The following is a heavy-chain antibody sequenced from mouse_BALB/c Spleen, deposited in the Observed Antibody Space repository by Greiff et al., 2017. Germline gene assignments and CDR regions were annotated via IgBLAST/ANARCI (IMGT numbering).Heavy chain of an antibody. CDR3: ARDRGDYDYDEDAMDY. Sequence: EVKLVESGGGLVKPGGSLKLSCAASGFTFSDYYMYWVRQTPEKRLEWVATISDGGSYTYYPDSVKGRFTISRDNAKNNLYLQMSSLKSEDTAMYYCARDRGDYDYDEDAMDYWGQGTSVTVSS. D-gene: IGHD2-4*01. CDR2: ISDGGSYT. CDR1: GFTFSDYY. V-gene: IGHV5-4*02. J-gene: IGHJ4*01.